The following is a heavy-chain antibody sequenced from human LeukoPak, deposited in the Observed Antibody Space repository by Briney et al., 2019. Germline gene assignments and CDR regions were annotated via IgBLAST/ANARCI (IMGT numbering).Heavy chain of an antibody. D-gene: IGHD5-12*01. Sequence: GGSLRLSCAASGFTFDDYAMHWVRQAPGKGLEWVSLISGDGGSTYYADSVKGRFTTSRDNSKNSLYLQMNSLRTEDTALYYCAKDHGYSGYDYSGDFDYWGQGTLVTVSS. CDR2: ISGDGGST. CDR3: AKDHGYSGYDYSGDFDY. V-gene: IGHV3-43*02. CDR1: GFTFDDYA. J-gene: IGHJ4*02.